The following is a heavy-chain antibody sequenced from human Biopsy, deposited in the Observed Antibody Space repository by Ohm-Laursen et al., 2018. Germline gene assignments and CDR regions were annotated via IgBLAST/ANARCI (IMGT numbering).Heavy chain of an antibody. CDR2: ISSNGGGR. V-gene: IGHV3-64*01. CDR3: AKDLRNNNWGVEN. J-gene: IGHJ4*02. Sequence: SLRLSCAASGFTFNNYGMQWVRQAPGKGLEHVSTISSNGGGRFYANSVKGRFTISRDNSKNTLYLQMNNLRAEDTAVFYCAKDLRNNNWGVENWGQGTLVTVSS. D-gene: IGHD7-27*01. CDR1: GFTFNNYG.